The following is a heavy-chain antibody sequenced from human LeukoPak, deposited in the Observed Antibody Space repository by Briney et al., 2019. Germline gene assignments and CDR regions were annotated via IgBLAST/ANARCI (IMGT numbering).Heavy chain of an antibody. D-gene: IGHD3-3*01. CDR3: ARKKYNFWSGHYTEFDY. V-gene: IGHV3-48*01. CDR2: ISSSSTTI. Sequence: GGSLRLSCAASGFTFSTYSMNWVRQAPGKGLEWLSYISSSSTTIYYADSVKGRFTISRDNAKNSLYLQMNSLRAEDTAVYYCARKKYNFWSGHYTEFDYWGQGTLVTVS. J-gene: IGHJ4*02. CDR1: GFTFSTYS.